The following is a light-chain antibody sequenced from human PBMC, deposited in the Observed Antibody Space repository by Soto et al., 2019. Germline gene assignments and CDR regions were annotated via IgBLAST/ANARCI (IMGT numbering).Light chain of an antibody. V-gene: IGKV1-39*01. CDR1: QSVSKY. CDR3: PQTYAYPGT. J-gene: IGKJ1*01. CDR2: AAS. Sequence: DIQMTQSPSSLSASVGDRITINCRASQSVSKYLNWYQHKLGKAPELLIYAASSLYSGVPSRFSGSGSGTYFTLTISNLQPEDAASYYCPQTYAYPGTFGQGTKVEIK.